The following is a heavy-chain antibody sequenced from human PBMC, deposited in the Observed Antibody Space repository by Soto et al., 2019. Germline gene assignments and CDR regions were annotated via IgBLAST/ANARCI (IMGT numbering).Heavy chain of an antibody. CDR3: ARDGATSLHNYYYGMDV. CDR1: GGTFSSYA. Sequence: KVSCKASGGTFSSYAISWVRQAPGQGLEWMGGIIPIFGTANYAQKFQGRVTITADESTSTAYVELSSLRSEDTAVYYCARDGATSLHNYYYGMDVWGQGTTVTVSS. CDR2: IIPIFGTA. D-gene: IGHD1-1*01. V-gene: IGHV1-69*01. J-gene: IGHJ6*02.